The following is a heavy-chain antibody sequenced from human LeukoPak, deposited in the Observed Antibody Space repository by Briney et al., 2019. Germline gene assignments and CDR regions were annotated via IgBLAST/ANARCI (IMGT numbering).Heavy chain of an antibody. CDR1: GGSISSYY. V-gene: IGHV4-4*07. Sequence: SETLSLTCTVSGGSISSYYWSWIRQPAGKGLEWIGRIYTSGSTNYNPSLKSRVTMSVDTSKNQFSLKLSSVTAADTAVYYCARDGNTMVRGVPRDYYYYMDVWGKGTTVTISS. J-gene: IGHJ6*03. CDR3: ARDGNTMVRGVPRDYYYYMDV. D-gene: IGHD3-10*01. CDR2: IYTSGST.